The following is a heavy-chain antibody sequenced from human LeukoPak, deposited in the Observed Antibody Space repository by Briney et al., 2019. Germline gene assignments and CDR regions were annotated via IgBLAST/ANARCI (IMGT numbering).Heavy chain of an antibody. V-gene: IGHV3-48*03. CDR1: GFTFRYYD. Sequence: GGSLRLSXAASGFTFRYYDMNWVRQAPGKGLEWISYISSSGNTIYYTDSVKGRFTISRDNDQNSLYLQMNGLRAEDTAVYYCARYTSSWNYYFDYWGQGTLVTVSS. J-gene: IGHJ4*02. CDR3: ARYTSSWNYYFDY. CDR2: ISSSGNTI. D-gene: IGHD6-13*01.